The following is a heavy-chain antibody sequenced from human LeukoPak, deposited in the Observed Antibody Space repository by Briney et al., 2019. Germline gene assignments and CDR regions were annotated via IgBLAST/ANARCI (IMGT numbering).Heavy chain of an antibody. Sequence: SETLSLTCAVSGGSISNTDWWSWVRQPPGQGLEWIGEISHSGSTNYSPSLKSRVTISIDKSKNQFSLKLSSVTAADTAVYYCARDGSYNWNEGIIKSNWFDPWGQGTLVTVSS. V-gene: IGHV4-4*02. D-gene: IGHD1-1*01. CDR2: ISHSGST. J-gene: IGHJ5*02. CDR3: ARDGSYNWNEGIIKSNWFDP. CDR1: GGSISNTDW.